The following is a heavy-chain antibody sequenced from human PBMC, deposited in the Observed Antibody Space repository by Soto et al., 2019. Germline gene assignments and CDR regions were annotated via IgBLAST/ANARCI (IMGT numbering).Heavy chain of an antibody. D-gene: IGHD6-19*01. V-gene: IGHV3-48*01. CDR3: ARDSGWYLDD. Sequence: PGGSLRLSCAASGFTFSSYSMNWVRQAPGKGLEWVSYISSSSSIIYYADSVKGRFTISRDNAKNSLYLQMNSLRAEDTAVYYCARDSGWYLDDWGQGTLVTVSS. CDR2: ISSSSSII. J-gene: IGHJ4*02. CDR1: GFTFSSYS.